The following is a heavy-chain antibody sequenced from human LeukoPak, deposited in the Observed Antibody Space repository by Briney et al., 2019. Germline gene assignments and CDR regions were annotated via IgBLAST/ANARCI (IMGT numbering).Heavy chain of an antibody. Sequence: SVKVSCKASGYTFTAYYMHWVRQAPGQGLEWRGGIIPIFGTANYAQKFQGRVTITADESTSTAYMELSSLRSEDTAVYYCARTGVTMIVVDYYFDYWGQGTLVTVSS. D-gene: IGHD3-22*01. V-gene: IGHV1-69*13. CDR2: IIPIFGTA. CDR3: ARTGVTMIVVDYYFDY. J-gene: IGHJ4*02. CDR1: GYTFTAYY.